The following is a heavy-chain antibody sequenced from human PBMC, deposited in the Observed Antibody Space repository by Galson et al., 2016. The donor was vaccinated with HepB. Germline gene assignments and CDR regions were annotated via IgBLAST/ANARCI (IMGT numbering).Heavy chain of an antibody. CDR2: ITNSGSTI. CDR1: GFSFSAYS. V-gene: IGHV3-48*01. J-gene: IGHJ3*01. Sequence: SLRLSCAASGFSFSAYSMNWVRQAPGKGLEWLSYITNSGSTIFYADSVKGRFIISRDDAKDSLYLQMNSLRVGDTAVYYCVGEHFYACDVWGQGTVVTVSS. CDR3: VGEHFYACDV.